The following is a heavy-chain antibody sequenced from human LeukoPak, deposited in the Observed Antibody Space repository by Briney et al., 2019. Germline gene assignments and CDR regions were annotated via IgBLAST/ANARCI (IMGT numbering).Heavy chain of an antibody. J-gene: IGHJ4*02. CDR2: MTGSSDSK. V-gene: IGHV3-23*01. D-gene: IGHD3-10*01. CDR1: GLPLSSYV. Sequence: GDSLSLLYAVSGLPLSSYVLRWVRQPAGKGLEWVSGMTGSSDSKYYADSVTGRFTISRDNSKNTLYLQMNSLTAEHTAIYYCAKGGGSGGDYIQFWGQGALVTVSS. CDR3: AKGGGSGGDYIQF.